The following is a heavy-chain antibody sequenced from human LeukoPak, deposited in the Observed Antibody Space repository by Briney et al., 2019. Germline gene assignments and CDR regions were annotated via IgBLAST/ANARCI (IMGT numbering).Heavy chain of an antibody. Sequence: GGSLRLSCAASGFTFSNYAMSWVRQAPGKGLEWVSVIGGGGDSTYYADSVKGRFAISRDNSMNTLYLQMNSLRAEDTAVYYCAKGHGAWYYDYWGQGTLVTVSS. D-gene: IGHD6-19*01. J-gene: IGHJ4*02. CDR1: GFTFSNYA. V-gene: IGHV3-23*01. CDR3: AKGHGAWYYDY. CDR2: IGGGGDST.